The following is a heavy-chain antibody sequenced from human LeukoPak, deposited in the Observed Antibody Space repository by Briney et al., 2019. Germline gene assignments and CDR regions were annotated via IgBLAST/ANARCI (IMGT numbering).Heavy chain of an antibody. CDR1: GFIFSDFA. Sequence: PGGSLRLSCAASGFIFSDFAMVWVRQASGKGLEWVGHIRSQAHSHATTYAASVKGRFTISRDDSKTTTFLEMNSLNAEDTAVYYCGRDYYYAIDVWGQGTTVTVSS. V-gene: IGHV3-73*01. CDR2: IRSQAHSHAT. J-gene: IGHJ6*02. CDR3: GRDYYYAIDV.